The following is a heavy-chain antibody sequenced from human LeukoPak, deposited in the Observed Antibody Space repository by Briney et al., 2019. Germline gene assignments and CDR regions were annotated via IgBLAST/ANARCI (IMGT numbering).Heavy chain of an antibody. CDR2: ISSSSSYI. CDR1: GFTFSSYS. Sequence: PGGSLRLSCAASGFTFSSYSMNWVRQAPGKGLEWVSSISSSSSYIYYADSVKGRFTISRDNAKNSLYLQMNSLRTEDTALYYCAKGGGMVRSSRFDYWGQGTLVTVSS. CDR3: AKGGGMVRSSRFDY. V-gene: IGHV3-21*04. J-gene: IGHJ4*02. D-gene: IGHD3-10*01.